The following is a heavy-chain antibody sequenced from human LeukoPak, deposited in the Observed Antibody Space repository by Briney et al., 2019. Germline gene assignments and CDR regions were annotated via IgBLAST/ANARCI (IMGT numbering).Heavy chain of an antibody. CDR1: GGTFSSYA. D-gene: IGHD6-19*01. CDR3: ARDVAVAGTGEFDY. J-gene: IGHJ4*02. Sequence: ASVKVSCKASGGTFSSYAISWVRQAPGQRLEWMGWINAGNGNTKYSQKFQGRVTITRDTSASTAYMELSSLRSEDTAVYYCARDVAVAGTGEFDYWGQGTLVTVSS. CDR2: INAGNGNT. V-gene: IGHV1-3*01.